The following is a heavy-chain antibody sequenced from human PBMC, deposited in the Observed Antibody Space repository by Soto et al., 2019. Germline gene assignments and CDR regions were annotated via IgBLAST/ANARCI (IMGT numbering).Heavy chain of an antibody. V-gene: IGHV6-1*01. CDR3: ARDRSSGWYCEFWFDP. CDR2: TYYRSKWYN. Sequence: SQTLSLTCAISGDSVSSNSAAWNCIIQSPSRVLEWLGRTYYRSKWYNDYAVSVKSRITINPDTSKNQFSLQLNSVTPEDTAVYYCARDRSSGWYCEFWFDPWGQGTLVTV. D-gene: IGHD6-19*01. CDR1: GDSVSSNSAA. J-gene: IGHJ5*02.